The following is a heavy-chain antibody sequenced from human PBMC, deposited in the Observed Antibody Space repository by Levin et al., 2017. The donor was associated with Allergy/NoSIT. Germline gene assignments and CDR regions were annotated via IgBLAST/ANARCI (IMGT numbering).Heavy chain of an antibody. J-gene: IGHJ6*02. D-gene: IGHD2-15*01. CDR1: GFTFSSYR. V-gene: IGHV3-48*02. CDR2: ISSSSSTI. CDR3: AGGGPRYDYYGMDV. Sequence: ASVKVSCAASGFTFSSYRMNWVRQAPGKGLEWVSYISSSSSTIYYADSVKGRFTISRDNAKNSLYLQMNSLRDEDTAVYYCAGGGPRYDYYGMDVWGQGTTVTVSS.